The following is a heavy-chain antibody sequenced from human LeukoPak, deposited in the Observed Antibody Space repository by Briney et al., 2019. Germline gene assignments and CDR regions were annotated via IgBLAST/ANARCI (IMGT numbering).Heavy chain of an antibody. CDR3: ARDSTSRDIVATIGD. Sequence: PGGSLRLSCAASGVTFSSYSMNWVRQAPGKGLEWVSSICSSSSYIYYADTVKGPFTSSRDNAKNSLYLQMNSLRDEDTAVYYCARDSTSRDIVATIGDWGQGTLVTASS. J-gene: IGHJ4*02. V-gene: IGHV3-21*01. CDR1: GVTFSSYS. D-gene: IGHD5-12*01. CDR2: ICSSSSYI.